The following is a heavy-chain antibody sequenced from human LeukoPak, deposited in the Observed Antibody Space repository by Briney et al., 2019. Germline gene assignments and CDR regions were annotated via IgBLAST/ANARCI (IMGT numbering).Heavy chain of an antibody. J-gene: IGHJ4*02. D-gene: IGHD6-19*01. CDR3: ARGRGFVYSNGHRDY. V-gene: IGHV4-34*01. CDR2: INHSGST. CDR1: GGSFSGYY. Sequence: SETLSLTCAVYGGSFSGYYWSWIRQPPGKGLEWIGEINHSGSTNYNPSLKSRVTISVDTSKNQFSLKLSSVTAADTAVYYCARGRGFVYSNGHRDYWGQGTLVTVSS.